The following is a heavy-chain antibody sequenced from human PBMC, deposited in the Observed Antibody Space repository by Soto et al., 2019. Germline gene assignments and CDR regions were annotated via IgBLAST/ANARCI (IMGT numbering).Heavy chain of an antibody. CDR1: GGSISSYY. CDR2: IYYSGST. CDR3: GGEPAGSGKNNGFDP. D-gene: IGHD3-10*01. V-gene: IGHV4-59*01. Sequence: PSETLSLTCTVSGGSISSYYWSWIRQPPGKGLEWIGYIYYSGSTNYNPSLKSRVTISVDTSKNQFSLKLSSVTAADTAVYYCGGEPAGSGKNNGFDPWGEGTRVTVSS. J-gene: IGHJ5*02.